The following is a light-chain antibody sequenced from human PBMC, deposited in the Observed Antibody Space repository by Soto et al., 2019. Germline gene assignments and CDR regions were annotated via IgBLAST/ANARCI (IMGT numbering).Light chain of an antibody. J-gene: IGKJ1*01. Sequence: DIQMTQSPSSLSASVRDRVTITCRASQGISNYLAWYQQKTGKVPKLLIYAASTLQSGVPSRFSGSGSGTDFTLTISSLQPEDVATYYCQKYDSATWTFGQGTKVEIK. V-gene: IGKV1-27*01. CDR2: AAS. CDR3: QKYDSATWT. CDR1: QGISNY.